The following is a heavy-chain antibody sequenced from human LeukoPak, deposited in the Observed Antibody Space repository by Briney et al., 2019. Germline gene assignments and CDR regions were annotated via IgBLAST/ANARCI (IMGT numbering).Heavy chain of an antibody. V-gene: IGHV4-59*01. CDR1: GGSISSYY. CDR3: ARGGTSWGY. D-gene: IGHD1-26*01. Sequence: SETLSLTCTVSGGSISSYYWSWIRQPPGKGLEWIGDIYYSGSTNYKPSLKSRVTISVDTSKNQFSLKLSSVTAADTAVYYCARGGTSWGYWGQGTLVTISS. CDR2: IYYSGST. J-gene: IGHJ4*02.